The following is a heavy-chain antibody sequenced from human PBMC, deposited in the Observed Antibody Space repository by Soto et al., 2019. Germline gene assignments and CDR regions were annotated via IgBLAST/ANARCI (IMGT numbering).Heavy chain of an antibody. V-gene: IGHV4-34*01. CDR1: GGSFSGYY. J-gene: IGHJ6*02. CDR3: AVAARGRYYYYYGMDV. Sequence: SETLSLTCAVYGGSFSGYYWSWIRQPPGKGLEWIGEINHSGSTNYNPSLKSRVTISVDTSKNQFSLKLSSVTAADTAVYYCAVAARGRYYYYYGMDVWGQGTTVTVS. D-gene: IGHD6-25*01. CDR2: INHSGST.